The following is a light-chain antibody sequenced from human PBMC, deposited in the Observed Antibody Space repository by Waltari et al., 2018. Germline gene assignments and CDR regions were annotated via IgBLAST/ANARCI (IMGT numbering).Light chain of an antibody. Sequence: TCRASQCISNFLAWYQQKPGKAPDLLIYAASTLQSGVPSRFSGSGSGTDFTLTINSLQPEDVATYYCQNYNIAPRMFGQGTKVEIK. V-gene: IGKV1-27*01. CDR1: QCISNF. CDR3: QNYNIAPRM. CDR2: AAS. J-gene: IGKJ1*01.